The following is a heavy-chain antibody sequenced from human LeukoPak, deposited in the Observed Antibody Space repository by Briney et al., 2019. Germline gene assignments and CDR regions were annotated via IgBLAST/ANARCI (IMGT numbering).Heavy chain of an antibody. V-gene: IGHV1-69*05. CDR2: ITPIFGTA. D-gene: IGHD3-3*01. Sequence: ASVKVSCKASGGTFSSYAISWVRQAPGQGLEWMGGITPIFGTANYAQKFQGRVTITTDESTSTAYMELSSLRSEDTAVYYCARGNKRITIFGVVIPDAFDIWGQGTMVTVSS. J-gene: IGHJ3*02. CDR3: ARGNKRITIFGVVIPDAFDI. CDR1: GGTFSSYA.